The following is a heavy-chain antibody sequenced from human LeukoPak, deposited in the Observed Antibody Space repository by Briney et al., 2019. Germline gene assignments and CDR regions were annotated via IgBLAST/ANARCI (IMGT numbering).Heavy chain of an antibody. V-gene: IGHV3-48*04. CDR1: GFTFSSYS. D-gene: IGHD1-1*01. CDR2: ISSSSSTI. Sequence: PGGSLRLSCAASGFTFSSYSMNWVRQAPGKGLEWVSYISSSSSTIYYADSVKGRFTISRDNAKNSLYLQMNSLRAEDTAVYYCAGVGTSGYWGQGTLVTVSS. CDR3: AGVGTSGY. J-gene: IGHJ4*02.